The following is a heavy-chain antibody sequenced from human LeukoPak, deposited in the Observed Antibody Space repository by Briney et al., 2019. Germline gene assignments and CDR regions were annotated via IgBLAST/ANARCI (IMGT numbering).Heavy chain of an antibody. CDR3: ARDLAYYYDSSGIFDY. V-gene: IGHV3-30-3*01. Sequence: PGRSLRLSCAASGFTFSSYAMHWVRQAPGKGLEWVAVISYDGSNKYYADSVKGRFTISRDNSKNTLYLQMNGLRAEDTAVYYCARDLAYYYDSSGIFDYWGQGTLVIVSS. D-gene: IGHD3-22*01. CDR1: GFTFSSYA. CDR2: ISYDGSNK. J-gene: IGHJ4*02.